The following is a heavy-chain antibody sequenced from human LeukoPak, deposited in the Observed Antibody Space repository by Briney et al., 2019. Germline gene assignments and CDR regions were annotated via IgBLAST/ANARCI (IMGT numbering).Heavy chain of an antibody. J-gene: IGHJ5*02. CDR1: GYTFTGYN. CDR2: INPNSGGT. V-gene: IGHV1-2*02. D-gene: IGHD1-26*01. Sequence: ASVKVSCKASGYTFTGYNIHWVRQVPGQGPEWMGWINPNSGGTNYAHKFQGRVTMTRDTSISTAYMELSRLRSDDTAVYYCARAVGATEGYNWFDPWGQGTLVTVSS. CDR3: ARAVGATEGYNWFDP.